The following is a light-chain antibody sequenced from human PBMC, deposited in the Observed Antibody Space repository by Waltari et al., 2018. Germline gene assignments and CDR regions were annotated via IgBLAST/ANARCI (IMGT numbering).Light chain of an antibody. CDR3: QQFYNYPRT. CDR1: DDISYF. CDR2: AAS. V-gene: IGKV1-9*01. J-gene: IGKJ3*01. Sequence: DILLTQSPSFLSASVGDSVSTTCRADDDISYFLGWLQQKPGKAPKLLIYAASSLQSGVPSRFSGRGSGAEFTLTISSLQPEDFATYYCQQFYNYPRTFGPGTTVDIK.